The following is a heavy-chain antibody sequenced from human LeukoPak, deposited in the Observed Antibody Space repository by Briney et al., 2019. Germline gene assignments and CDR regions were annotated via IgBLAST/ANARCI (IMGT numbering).Heavy chain of an antibody. J-gene: IGHJ3*02. CDR2: IYTSGST. D-gene: IGHD3-10*01. Sequence: SETLSLTCTVSSGSISSYYWSWIRQPAGKGLEWIGRIYTSGSTNYNPSLKSRVTMSVDTSKNQFSLKLSSVTAADTAVYYCARGSMVRGVTSQYAFDIWGQGTMVTVSS. V-gene: IGHV4-4*07. CDR3: ARGSMVRGVTSQYAFDI. CDR1: SGSISSYY.